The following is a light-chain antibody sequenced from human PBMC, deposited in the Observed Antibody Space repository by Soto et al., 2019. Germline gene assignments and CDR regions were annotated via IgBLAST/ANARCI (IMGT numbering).Light chain of an antibody. CDR3: AAWDDSLSVVV. J-gene: IGLJ2*01. Sequence: QTVVTQPPSASGTPGQRVTISCSGSSSNIGSNYVYWYQQLPGTAPKLLIYRNNQRPSGVPDRFSGSKSRTSASLAISGLRSEDEGDYYCAAWDDSLSVVVFGGGTKLTVL. V-gene: IGLV1-47*01. CDR2: RNN. CDR1: SSNIGSNY.